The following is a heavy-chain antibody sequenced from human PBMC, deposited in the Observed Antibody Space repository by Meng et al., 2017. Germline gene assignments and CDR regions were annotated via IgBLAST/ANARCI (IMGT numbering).Heavy chain of an antibody. D-gene: IGHD3-22*01. CDR3: ARTYYYDSSGYYYYGMDV. CDR1: GFTFSSYD. V-gene: IGHV3-13*03. CDR2: IGTAGDT. J-gene: IGHJ6*02. Sequence: GESLKISCAACGFTFSSYDMHWVRQATGKGLEWVSAIGTAGDTYYPGSVKGQFTISRENAKNSLYLQMNSLRAEDTAVYYCARTYYYDSSGYYYYGMDVWGQGTTVTVSS.